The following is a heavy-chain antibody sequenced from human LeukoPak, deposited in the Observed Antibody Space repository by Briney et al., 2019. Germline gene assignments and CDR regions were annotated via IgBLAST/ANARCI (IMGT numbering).Heavy chain of an antibody. D-gene: IGHD5-24*01. J-gene: IGHJ3*02. CDR3: ASATRRYGYTGDAFDI. CDR1: GFTFSSYW. V-gene: IGHV3-7*01. Sequence: GGSLRLSCAASGFTFSSYWMSWVRQAPGKGLEWVANIKQDGSEKYYVDSVKGRFTISRDNAKNSLYLQMNSLRAEDTAVYYCASATRRYGYTGDAFDIWGQGTMVTVSS. CDR2: IKQDGSEK.